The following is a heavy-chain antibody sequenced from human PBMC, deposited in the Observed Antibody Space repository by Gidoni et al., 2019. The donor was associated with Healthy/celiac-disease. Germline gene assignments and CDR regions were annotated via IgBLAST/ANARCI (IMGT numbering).Heavy chain of an antibody. V-gene: IGHV3-33*01. CDR2: IWYDGSNK. D-gene: IGHD6-6*01. J-gene: IGHJ4*02. CDR3: ARDSTGSSSFMDY. Sequence: QVQLVESGGGVVQPGRSLRLSCAASGFTFSSYGMHWVRQAPGTGLEWVAVIWYDGSNKYYADSVKGRFTISRDNSKNTLYLQMNSLRAEDTAVYYCARDSTGSSSFMDYWGQGTLVTVSS. CDR1: GFTFSSYG.